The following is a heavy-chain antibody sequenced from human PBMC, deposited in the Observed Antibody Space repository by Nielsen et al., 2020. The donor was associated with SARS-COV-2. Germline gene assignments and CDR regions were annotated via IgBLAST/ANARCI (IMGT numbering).Heavy chain of an antibody. V-gene: IGHV4-4*02. J-gene: IGHJ3*01. D-gene: IGHD1-26*01. CDR3: ARVSYSGRYLYAFDV. CDR1: RGSISSDNW. Sequence: SETLSLTCAVSRGSISSDNWWSWVRQPPGQGLEWIGEIFRSGSTNYNPSLKSRVTISVDKSKNQFSLKLSSVTAADTAVYYCARVSYSGRYLYAFDVWGQGTMVTVSS. CDR2: IFRSGST.